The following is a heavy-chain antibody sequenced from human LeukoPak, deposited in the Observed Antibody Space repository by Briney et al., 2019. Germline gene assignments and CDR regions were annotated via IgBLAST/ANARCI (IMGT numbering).Heavy chain of an antibody. CDR2: IYPGDSDT. J-gene: IGHJ6*03. CDR3: ARLGEPLNWFYYYYYVDV. CDR1: GYNFTSYW. Sequence: GESLKISCKGSGYNFTSYWIGWVRQMPGKGLEWMGIIYPGDSDTRYSPSFQGQVTISADKSISTAYLQWSSLKASDTAMYYCARLGEPLNWFYYYYYVDVWGKGTTVTVSS. D-gene: IGHD3-10*01. V-gene: IGHV5-51*01.